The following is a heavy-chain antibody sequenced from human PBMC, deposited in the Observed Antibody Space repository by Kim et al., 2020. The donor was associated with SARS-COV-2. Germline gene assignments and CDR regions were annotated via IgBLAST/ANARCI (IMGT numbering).Heavy chain of an antibody. Sequence: NDNPALTSRVTISVGTSKNQVSLKLSSVTAADTAVYYYARLQLPFYGMDVWGQGTTVTVSS. J-gene: IGHJ6*02. D-gene: IGHD2-2*01. CDR3: ARLQLPFYGMDV. V-gene: IGHV4-34*01.